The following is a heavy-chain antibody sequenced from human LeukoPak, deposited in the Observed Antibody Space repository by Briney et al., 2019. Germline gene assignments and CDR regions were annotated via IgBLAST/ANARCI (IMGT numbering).Heavy chain of an antibody. CDR3: ARGEASPSRGWFSP. CDR2: MNPSNGDT. V-gene: IGHV1-2*02. D-gene: IGHD2-2*01. Sequence: ASVKVSCKASAYPFTGYYVHWVRQPPGQGLEWMGWMNPSNGDTNYVQKFQGRVTMTRDTSRRTAYMELNSLRFDDTAVYYCARGEASPSRGWFSPWGQGTLVTVSS. J-gene: IGHJ5*02. CDR1: AYPFTGYY.